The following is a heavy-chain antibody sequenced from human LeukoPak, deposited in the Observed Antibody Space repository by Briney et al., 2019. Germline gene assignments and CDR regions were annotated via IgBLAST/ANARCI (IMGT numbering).Heavy chain of an antibody. V-gene: IGHV4-59*01. CDR3: ARAPENIAVAGTHDAFDI. CDR1: GGSISSYY. J-gene: IGHJ3*02. D-gene: IGHD6-19*01. CDR2: IYYSGST. Sequence: SETLSLTCTASGGSISSYYWSWIRQPPGKGLEWIGYIYYSGSTNYNPSLKSRVTISVDTSKNQFSLKLSSVTAADTAVYYCARAPENIAVAGTHDAFDIWGQGTMVTVSS.